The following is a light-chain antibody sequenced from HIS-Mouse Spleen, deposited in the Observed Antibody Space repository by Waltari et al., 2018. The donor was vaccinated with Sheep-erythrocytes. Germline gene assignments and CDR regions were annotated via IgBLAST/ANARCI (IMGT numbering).Light chain of an antibody. J-gene: IGLJ1*01. CDR2: DVS. CDR3: CSYAGSYNHV. Sequence: QSALTQPSSVSGSPGQSVSIPCTGTSSDGGGYNYVSWYQQHPGKAPKLMIYDVSKRPSGFPDRFSVSKSGNTASLTISGLQAEDEADYYCCSYAGSYNHVFATGTKVTVL. V-gene: IGLV2-11*01. CDR1: SSDGGGYNY.